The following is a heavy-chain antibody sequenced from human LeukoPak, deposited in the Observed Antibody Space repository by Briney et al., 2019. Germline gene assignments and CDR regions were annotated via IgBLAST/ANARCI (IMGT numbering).Heavy chain of an antibody. V-gene: IGHV4-59*01. J-gene: IGHJ3*02. CDR2: SDYSGSA. CDR3: AQNWGSYAFDI. D-gene: IGHD7-27*01. Sequence: SETLSLTCTVSGGSISTYYWSWIRQPPGGGLEWVGYSDYSGSANYNPSLKSRVTISVDTSKNHFSLNLSSVTAADTAVYYWAQNWGSYAFDIWGRGTMVTVSS. CDR1: GGSISTYY.